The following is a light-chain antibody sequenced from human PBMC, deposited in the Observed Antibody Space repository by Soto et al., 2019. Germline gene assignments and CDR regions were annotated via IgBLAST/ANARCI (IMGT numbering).Light chain of an antibody. CDR3: QQSFSTPWT. Sequence: DIQMTQSPSSLSASVGDRVTLTCRASQTISNFLNWYQQKKGNAPKLLIYDASNLHSGVPSRFSGSGSGTDFTLTISSLQPEDFATYFCQQSFSTPWTFRQGTKVELK. J-gene: IGKJ1*01. V-gene: IGKV1-39*01. CDR2: DAS. CDR1: QTISNF.